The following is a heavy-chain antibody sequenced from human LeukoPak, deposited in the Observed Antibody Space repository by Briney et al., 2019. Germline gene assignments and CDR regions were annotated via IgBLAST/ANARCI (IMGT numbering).Heavy chain of an antibody. CDR3: ARAKPADFDL. CDR2: IIGNSADI. Sequence: PGGSLRLSCAASGFNFNIYAMNWVRQAPGQGLEWVSLIIGNSADIYYADSVKGRFTLSRDNAKNTVYLQMNNLRAEDTAVYHCARAKPADFDLWGRGTLVTVSS. CDR1: GFNFNIYA. V-gene: IGHV3-23*01. J-gene: IGHJ2*01.